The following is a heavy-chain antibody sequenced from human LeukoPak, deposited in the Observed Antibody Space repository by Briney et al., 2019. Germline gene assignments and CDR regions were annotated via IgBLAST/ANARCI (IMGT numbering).Heavy chain of an antibody. CDR2: IYQSGRT. V-gene: IGHV4-4*02. J-gene: IGHJ4*02. D-gene: IGHD2-15*01. CDR3: ARLKVLDITWWPAED. Sequence: SGTLSLTCAVSGVSISNSQWWSWVRQPPGKGLEWIGEIYQSGRTNYNPSLKSRVTMSIDKANNGFSLRLASVTAADTAVYYCARLKVLDITWWPAEDWGPGTLVIVSS. CDR1: GVSISNSQW.